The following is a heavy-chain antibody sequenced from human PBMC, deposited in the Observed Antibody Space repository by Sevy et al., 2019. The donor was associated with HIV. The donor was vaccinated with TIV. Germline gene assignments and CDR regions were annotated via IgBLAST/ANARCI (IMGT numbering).Heavy chain of an antibody. V-gene: IGHV3-23*01. CDR1: GFTFSSYA. CDR2: ISNSGDRT. Sequence: GGSLRLSCAASGFTFSSYAMTWVRQAPGKGLEWVSVISNSGDRTYYADSVKGRFTISRDNSKNTLYLQMISLRAEDTAVYYCAKTLGAIASPFDYRGQGTLVTVSS. J-gene: IGHJ4*02. CDR3: AKTLGAIASPFDY. D-gene: IGHD7-27*01.